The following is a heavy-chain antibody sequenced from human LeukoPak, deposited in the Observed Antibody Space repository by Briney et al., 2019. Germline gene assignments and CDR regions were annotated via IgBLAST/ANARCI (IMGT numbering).Heavy chain of an antibody. CDR3: ARDRFDYSNYYYYGMDV. J-gene: IGHJ6*02. CDR1: GFTFSSYW. CDR2: IKQDGSEK. V-gene: IGHV3-7*01. D-gene: IGHD4-4*01. Sequence: GGSLRLSCAASGFTFSSYWMSWVRQAPGKGLEWVANIKQDGSEKYYVDSVKGRFTISRDNSKNTLYLQMNSLRAEDTAVYYCARDRFDYSNYYYYGMDVWGQGTTVTVSS.